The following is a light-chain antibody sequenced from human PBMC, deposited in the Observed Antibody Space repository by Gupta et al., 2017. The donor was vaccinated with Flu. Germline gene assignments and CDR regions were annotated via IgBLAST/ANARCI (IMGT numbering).Light chain of an antibody. V-gene: IGLV2-8*01. CDR3: RSYAGSNSFGV. CDR2: EVS. Sequence: QSALTQPPCPTGPPGQSVTISCTGTSSDVGGYNYVSWYQQHPGKAPKLMIYEVSKRPSGVPDRFSGSKSGNSASLTVSGLQAEDEADYYCRSYAGSNSFGVFGGGTKLTVL. CDR1: SSDVGGYNY. J-gene: IGLJ3*02.